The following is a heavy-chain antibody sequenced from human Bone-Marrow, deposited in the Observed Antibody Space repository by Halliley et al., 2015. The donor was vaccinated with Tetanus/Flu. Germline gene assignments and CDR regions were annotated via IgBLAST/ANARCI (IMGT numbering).Heavy chain of an antibody. Sequence: LRLSCTVSGGSIDRGDYSWSWIRQHPGKGLEWIGYIFHSGSAYYNPSLRSRPTISVDTSKNQFSLRLTSVTAADTAIYYCARAVTGMWQDFNWFDPWGQGMLVTVSS. J-gene: IGHJ5*02. CDR2: IFHSGSA. CDR1: GGSIDRGDYS. D-gene: IGHD2-21*02. V-gene: IGHV4-31*03. CDR3: ARAVTGMWQDFNWFDP.